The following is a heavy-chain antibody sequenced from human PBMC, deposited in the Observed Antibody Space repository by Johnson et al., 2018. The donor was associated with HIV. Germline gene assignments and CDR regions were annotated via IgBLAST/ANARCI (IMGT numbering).Heavy chain of an antibody. Sequence: VQLVESGGGVVQPGRSLRLSCAASEFTFSSYSIHWVRQAPGKGLEWVAVISFDGSNKYYEDSVKGRFTISRDNSKNTEFLQMNSLRTDDTAVYYCARDWGRFDAFDIWGQGTMVTVSS. D-gene: IGHD3-16*01. J-gene: IGHJ3*02. CDR2: ISFDGSNK. CDR1: EFTFSSYS. CDR3: ARDWGRFDAFDI. V-gene: IGHV3-30-3*01.